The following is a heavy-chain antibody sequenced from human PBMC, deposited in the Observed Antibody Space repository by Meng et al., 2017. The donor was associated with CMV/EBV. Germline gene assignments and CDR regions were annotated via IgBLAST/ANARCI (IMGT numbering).Heavy chain of an antibody. D-gene: IGHD6-13*01. CDR2: IYTSGST. CDR3: AREMPIAAAGCFDY. J-gene: IGHJ4*02. CDR1: GGSISSYY. Sequence: QVQASGPGLVKPSETLSLTCTASGGSISSYYWSWIRQPAGKGLEWIGRIYTSGSTNYNPSLKSRVTMSVDTSKNQFSLKLSSVTAADTAVYYCAREMPIAAAGCFDYWGQGTLVTVSS. V-gene: IGHV4-4*07.